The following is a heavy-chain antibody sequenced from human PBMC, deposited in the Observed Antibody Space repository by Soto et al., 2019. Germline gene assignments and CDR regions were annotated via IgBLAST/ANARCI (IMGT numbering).Heavy chain of an antibody. J-gene: IGHJ6*02. Sequence: QVQLVQSGAEVKKPGSSVKVSCKASGGTFSSYAISWVRQAPGQGLEWMVGIIPIFGTANYAQKFQGRVTITADESTSTAYMALSSLRSEYTAVYYCARSRGVTMVRGVIPPYYYYGMDVWGQGTTVTVSS. V-gene: IGHV1-69*01. CDR3: ARSRGVTMVRGVIPPYYYYGMDV. D-gene: IGHD3-10*01. CDR1: GGTFSSYA. CDR2: IIPIFGTA.